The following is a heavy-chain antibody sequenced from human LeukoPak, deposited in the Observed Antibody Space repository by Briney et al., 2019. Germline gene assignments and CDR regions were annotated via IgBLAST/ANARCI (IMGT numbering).Heavy chain of an antibody. CDR2: IKQDGSEK. Sequence: PGGSLRLSCAASGFTFSSYWMSWVRQAPGKGLGWVANIKQDGSEKYYVESVTGRFTIYRDNAKNSQYLQMNSLRAEDTAVYYCAGVWGSYRYTDGYFDYWGQGTLVTVSS. CDR3: AGVWGSYRYTDGYFDY. J-gene: IGHJ4*02. V-gene: IGHV3-7*01. CDR1: GFTFSSYW. D-gene: IGHD3-16*02.